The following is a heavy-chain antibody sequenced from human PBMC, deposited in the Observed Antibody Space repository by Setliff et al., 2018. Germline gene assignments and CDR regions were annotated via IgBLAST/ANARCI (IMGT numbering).Heavy chain of an antibody. V-gene: IGHV4-34*01. CDR2: INESGGT. J-gene: IGHJ2*01. CDR3: ARRRNGNHRYWFFDL. Sequence: SETLSLTCGVYGGSLRGYWWSWVRQPPGQGLEWIGEINESGGTNGNPSFGSRVTISEDTSNDEFFLNLNSVTAADTAVYYCARRRNGNHRYWFFDLWGRGTLVT. D-gene: IGHD1-26*01. CDR1: GGSLRGYW.